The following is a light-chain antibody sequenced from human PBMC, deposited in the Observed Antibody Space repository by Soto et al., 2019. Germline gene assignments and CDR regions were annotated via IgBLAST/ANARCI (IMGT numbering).Light chain of an antibody. V-gene: IGKV4-1*01. J-gene: IGKJ1*01. CDR3: KQYYSIPRT. CDR2: WAS. Sequence: DIVMTQSPDSLAVSLGERATINCKSTQSVLYSSNNKNYLAWYQHKPGQPPKLLIYWASTRESGVPDRFSGSGSGKDFTLTISSLQAEDVAVYHCKQYYSIPRTFGQGTKVEI. CDR1: QSVLYSSNNKNY.